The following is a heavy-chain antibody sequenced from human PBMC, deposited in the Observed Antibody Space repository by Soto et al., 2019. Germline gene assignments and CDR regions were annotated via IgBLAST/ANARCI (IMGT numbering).Heavy chain of an antibody. CDR3: TIDRSEVVPAAIIYYYYSMDV. V-gene: IGHV3-15*01. CDR1: GFTLNNAW. D-gene: IGHD2-2*02. Sequence: EVQLVESGGGLVKPGGSLRLSCAVSGFTLNNAWMSWVRQAPGKGLEWVGRIKSKTDGGTTDYAAPVKGRFTISRDDSKKTLYRQMSSPKTEDTAMYYCTIDRSEVVPAAIIYYYYSMDVWGKGTTVTVSS. CDR2: IKSKTDGGTT. J-gene: IGHJ6*03.